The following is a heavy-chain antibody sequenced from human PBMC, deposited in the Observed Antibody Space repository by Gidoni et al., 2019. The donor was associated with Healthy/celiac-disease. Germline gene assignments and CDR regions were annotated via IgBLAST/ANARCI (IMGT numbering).Heavy chain of an antibody. CDR3: ARVGRGCSGGSCYPSLPLFDY. CDR1: GGSFSGYY. J-gene: IGHJ4*02. D-gene: IGHD2-15*01. Sequence: QVRLQQWGAGLLKPSETLSLTCAVYGGSFSGYYWSWIRQPPGKGLEWIGEINHSGSTNYNPSLKSRVTISVDTSKNQFSLKLSSVTAADTAVYYCARVGRGCSGGSCYPSLPLFDYWGQGTLVTVSS. CDR2: INHSGST. V-gene: IGHV4-34*01.